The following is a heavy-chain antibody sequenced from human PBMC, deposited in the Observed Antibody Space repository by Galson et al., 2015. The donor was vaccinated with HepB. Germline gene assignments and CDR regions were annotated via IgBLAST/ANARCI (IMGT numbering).Heavy chain of an antibody. V-gene: IGHV3-21*06. CDR1: GFTFSAYD. CDR3: AKAGCSGAGCYLRYSWIDS. J-gene: IGHJ5*01. CDR2: ITTSSSYI. Sequence: SLRLACAASGFTFSAYDMYWVRQAPGTGLEWVSSITTSSSYIYYADSMRGRFNISSDNAKNSLFLHMASLRAEDTAVYYCAKAGCSGAGCYLRYSWIDSWGQGTLVTVSS. D-gene: IGHD2-2*01.